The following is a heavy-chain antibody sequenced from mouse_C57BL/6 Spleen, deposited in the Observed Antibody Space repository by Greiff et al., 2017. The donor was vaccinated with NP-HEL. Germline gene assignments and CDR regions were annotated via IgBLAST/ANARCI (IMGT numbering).Heavy chain of an antibody. V-gene: IGHV1-52*01. CDR2: IDPSDSET. Sequence: QVQLQQPGAELVRPGSSVKLSCKASGYTFTSYWMHWVKQRPIQGLEWIGNIDPSDSETHYNQKFKDKATLTVDTSSSTAYMQLSSLTSEDSAVYYCAREGPRGYFDYWGQGTTLTVSS. D-gene: IGHD3-3*01. J-gene: IGHJ2*01. CDR1: GYTFTSYW. CDR3: AREGPRGYFDY.